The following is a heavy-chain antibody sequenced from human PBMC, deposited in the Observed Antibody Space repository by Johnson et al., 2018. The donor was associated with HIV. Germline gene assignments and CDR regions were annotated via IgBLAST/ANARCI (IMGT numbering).Heavy chain of an antibody. V-gene: IGHV3-30-3*01. CDR3: ARGPYTWRRGLSLEHHDAFDI. CDR1: GFTFSSYW. D-gene: IGHD3-16*01. Sequence: VQLVESGGGLVQPGGSLRLSCAASGFTFSSYWMSWVRQAPGKGLEWVAVISYDGSNKYYADSVKGRFTISRDNSKNTLYLQMNSLRAEDTAVYYCARGPYTWRRGLSLEHHDAFDIWGQGTMVTVSS. J-gene: IGHJ3*02. CDR2: ISYDGSNK.